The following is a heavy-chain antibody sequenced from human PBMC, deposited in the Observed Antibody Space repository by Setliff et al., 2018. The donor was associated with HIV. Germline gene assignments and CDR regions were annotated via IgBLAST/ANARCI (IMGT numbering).Heavy chain of an antibody. CDR3: ARIVRWELVATSTFFYYYMDV. CDR2: IYYTGST. D-gene: IGHD1-26*01. Sequence: PSETLSLTCTVSGDSIGSSSYYWAWIRQPPGKGLEWIGNIYYTGSTHHNPSLESRVATSVDTSKNQFSLKLSSVTAADTAVYYCARIVRWELVATSTFFYYYMDVWGKGTTVTVSS. J-gene: IGHJ6*03. CDR1: GDSIGSSSYY. V-gene: IGHV4-39*01.